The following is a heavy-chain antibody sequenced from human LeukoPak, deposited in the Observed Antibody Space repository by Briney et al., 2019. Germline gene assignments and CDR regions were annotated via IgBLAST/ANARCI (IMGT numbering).Heavy chain of an antibody. CDR3: ARVGALVRGVDYYYDMDV. CDR2: IGPAGDT. Sequence: PGGSLRLSCAASGFTFSSYDMHWVRLPTGKGLEWVSAIGPAGDTYYSDSVKGRFTISRENAKNSLYLQMNSLRAGDTGVYYCARVGALVRGVDYYYDMDVWGQGTTVTVSS. V-gene: IGHV3-13*04. D-gene: IGHD3-10*01. CDR1: GFTFSSYD. J-gene: IGHJ6*02.